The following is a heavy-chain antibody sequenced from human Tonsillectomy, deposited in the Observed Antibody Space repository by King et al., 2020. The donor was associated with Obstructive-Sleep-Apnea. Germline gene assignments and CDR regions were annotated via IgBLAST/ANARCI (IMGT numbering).Heavy chain of an antibody. D-gene: IGHD3-22*01. Sequence: VQLVESGAEVKKPGESLRISCVWSGYSFTSYWITWVRQMPGKGLEWMGRIDPSDSYTNYSPSFQGHVTISADKSVSTAYLQWSSLKASDTAMYYCARLNYDSSGYYRLFDYWGQGTLVTVSS. J-gene: IGHJ4*02. CDR3: ARLNYDSSGYYRLFDY. CDR1: GYSFTSYW. CDR2: IDPSDSYT. V-gene: IGHV5-10-1*01.